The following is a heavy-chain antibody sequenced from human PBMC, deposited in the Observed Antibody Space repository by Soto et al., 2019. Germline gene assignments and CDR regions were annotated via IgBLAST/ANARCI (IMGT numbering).Heavy chain of an antibody. CDR3: ARDGSGSYTDY. Sequence: GGSLRLSCAASGFTFSSYSMNWVRQAPGKGLKWVSSISSSSSFIYYADSVKGRFTISRDNAKNSLYLQMNSLRAEDTAVYYCARDGSGSYTDYWGQGTLVTVSS. D-gene: IGHD3-10*01. CDR2: ISSSSSFI. CDR1: GFTFSSYS. J-gene: IGHJ4*02. V-gene: IGHV3-21*01.